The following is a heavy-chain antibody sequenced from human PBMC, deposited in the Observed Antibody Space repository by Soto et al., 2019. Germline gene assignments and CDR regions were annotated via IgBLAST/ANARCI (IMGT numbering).Heavy chain of an antibody. Sequence: ESGEGLVKPGGSLRLSCAASGFTFSSYTMNWVRQAPGKGLEWVSSISGSSSYIYYADSVKGRFTISRDNAKNSLYLQMSSLRAEDTAVYYCARASEVDSIWGTYRYDWFDPWGQGTLVTVSS. CDR1: GFTFSSYT. D-gene: IGHD3-16*02. CDR3: ARASEVDSIWGTYRYDWFDP. J-gene: IGHJ5*02. CDR2: ISGSSSYI. V-gene: IGHV3-21*01.